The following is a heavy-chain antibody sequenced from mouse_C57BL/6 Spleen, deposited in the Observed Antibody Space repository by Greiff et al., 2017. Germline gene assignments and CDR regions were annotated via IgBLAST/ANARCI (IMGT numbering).Heavy chain of an antibody. CDR2: ISDGGSYT. V-gene: IGHV5-4*01. CDR1: GFTFSSYA. Sequence: EVMLVESGGGLVKPGGSLKLSCAASGFTFSSYAMSWVRQTPEKRLEWVATISDGGSYTYYPDNVKGRFTISRDNATNNLYMQMGHLKSEDTSMYYCARDGDPDSSGYWFAYWGQGTLVTVSA. J-gene: IGHJ3*01. D-gene: IGHD3-2*02. CDR3: ARDGDPDSSGYWFAY.